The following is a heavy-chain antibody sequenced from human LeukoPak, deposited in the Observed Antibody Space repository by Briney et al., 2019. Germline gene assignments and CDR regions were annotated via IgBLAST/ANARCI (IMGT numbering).Heavy chain of an antibody. J-gene: IGHJ4*02. V-gene: IGHV3-21*01. CDR2: ISSSSNYI. CDR3: ARVLESEMATIGATDY. Sequence: GGSLRLSCAASGFTFSSYGMNWVRQAPGKGLEWVSSISSSSNYIYYADSLKGRFTISRDNAKNSLYLQVNSLRAEDTAVYYCARVLESEMATIGATDYWGQGTLVTVSS. D-gene: IGHD5-24*01. CDR1: GFTFSSYG.